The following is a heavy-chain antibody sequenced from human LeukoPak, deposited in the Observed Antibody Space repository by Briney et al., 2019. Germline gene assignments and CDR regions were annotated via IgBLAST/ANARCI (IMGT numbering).Heavy chain of an antibody. D-gene: IGHD6-19*01. Sequence: PSETLSLTCTVSGGSISSSSYYWGWIRQPPGKGLEWIGSIYYSGSTYYNPSLKSRVTISVDTSKNQSSLKLSSVTAADTAVYYCARDRGPAHSGRHGPPSNWFDPWGQGTLVTVSS. V-gene: IGHV4-39*07. CDR2: IYYSGST. CDR1: GGSISSSSYY. CDR3: ARDRGPAHSGRHGPPSNWFDP. J-gene: IGHJ5*02.